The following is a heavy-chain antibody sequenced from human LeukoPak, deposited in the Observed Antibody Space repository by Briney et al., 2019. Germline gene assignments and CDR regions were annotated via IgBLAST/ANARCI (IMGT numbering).Heavy chain of an antibody. V-gene: IGHV3-30-3*01. CDR1: GFTFSNYA. CDR2: ISYDGINK. D-gene: IGHD3-22*01. CDR3: ARDLIRAIDDTTGFMDY. J-gene: IGHJ4*02. Sequence: GRSLRLSCAASGFTFSNYAMHWVRQAPGKGLKWVAVISYDGINKYYADSVKGRFTISRDNSKNRLYLQMNSLRAEDTAVYYCARDLIRAIDDTTGFMDYWGQGTLVPVSS.